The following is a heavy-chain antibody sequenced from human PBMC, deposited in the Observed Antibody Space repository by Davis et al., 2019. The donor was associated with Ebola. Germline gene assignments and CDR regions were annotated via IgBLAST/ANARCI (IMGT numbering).Heavy chain of an antibody. CDR1: EFTFSTYA. J-gene: IGHJ4*02. Sequence: GESLNISCAASEFTFSTYAMSWVRQAPGKGLEWVSGISGSGDSTYYADYLKGRFTISRDNSKNTLHLQMNSLRAEDTAVYYCAKGGPSVYSSSFTWGQGTLVTVSS. CDR3: AKGGPSVYSSSFT. V-gene: IGHV3-23*01. CDR2: ISGSGDST. D-gene: IGHD6-13*01.